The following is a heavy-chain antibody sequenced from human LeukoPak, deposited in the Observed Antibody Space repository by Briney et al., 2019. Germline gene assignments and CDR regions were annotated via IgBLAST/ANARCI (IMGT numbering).Heavy chain of an antibody. CDR1: GYTFTGYY. CDR3: ARGGGSYYEVSDY. Sequence: ASVKVSCKASGYTFTGYYIHWVRQAPGQGLEWMAWINPNSGGINYAQKFQGRVTMTRDTSISTAYLELSRLRADDTAVYYCARGGGSYYEVSDYWGQGTLVTVSS. V-gene: IGHV1-2*02. D-gene: IGHD1-26*01. J-gene: IGHJ4*02. CDR2: INPNSGGI.